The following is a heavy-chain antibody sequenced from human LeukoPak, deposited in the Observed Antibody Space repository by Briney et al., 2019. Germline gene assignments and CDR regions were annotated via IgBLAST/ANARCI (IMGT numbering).Heavy chain of an antibody. J-gene: IGHJ6*02. CDR1: GFTFSSYG. D-gene: IGHD3-10*01. CDR2: IWYDGSNK. Sequence: GGSLRLSCAASGFTFSSYGMHWVRQAPGKGLEWVAVIWYDGSNKYYADSVKGRFTISRDNSKNTLYLQMNSLRAEDTAVYYCARDPPPYYYGSGSLRPFHYGMDVWGQGTTVTVSS. CDR3: ARDPPPYYYGSGSLRPFHYGMDV. V-gene: IGHV3-33*01.